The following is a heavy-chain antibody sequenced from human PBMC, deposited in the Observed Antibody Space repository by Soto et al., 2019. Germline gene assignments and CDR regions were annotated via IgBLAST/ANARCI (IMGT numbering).Heavy chain of an antibody. Sequence: GGSLRLSCAASGFTFSSYAMSWVRQAPGKGLEWVSAISGSGGSTYYADSVKGRFTISRDNSKNTLYLQMNSLRAEDTAVYYCAKALGVRQLAILNYGMDVWGQGTTVTVSS. CDR3: AKALGVRQLAILNYGMDV. D-gene: IGHD6-13*01. CDR1: GFTFSSYA. V-gene: IGHV3-23*01. CDR2: ISGSGGST. J-gene: IGHJ6*02.